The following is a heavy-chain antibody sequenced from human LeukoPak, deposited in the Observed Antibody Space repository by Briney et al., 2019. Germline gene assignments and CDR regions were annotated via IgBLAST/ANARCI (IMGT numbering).Heavy chain of an antibody. J-gene: IGHJ6*02. CDR1: GFTFGSQP. Sequence: GGSLRLSCVASGFTFGSQPMSWVRQAPGKGLEGVSAFSVNDDTLRYAESVKGRFTISRDTSKNTLYLQMNNLSAEDTALYYCAKGSQRLVVVIDIWGQGTTVTVSS. D-gene: IGHD6-13*01. CDR3: AKGSQRLVVVIDI. CDR2: FSVNDDTL. V-gene: IGHV3-23*01.